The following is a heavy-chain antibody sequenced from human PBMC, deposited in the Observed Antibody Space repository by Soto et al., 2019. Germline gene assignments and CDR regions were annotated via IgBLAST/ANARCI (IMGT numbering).Heavy chain of an antibody. CDR3: AKDYRLPGINDYYYYGMDV. CDR1: GFTFSSYA. Sequence: GGSLRLSCAASGFTFSSYAMSWVRQAPGKGLEWVSAISGSGGSTYYADSVKGRFTISRDNSKNTLYLQMNSLRAEDTAVYYCAKDYRLPGINDYYYYGMDVWGQGTTVTAP. V-gene: IGHV3-23*01. J-gene: IGHJ6*02. CDR2: ISGSGGST. D-gene: IGHD1-26*01.